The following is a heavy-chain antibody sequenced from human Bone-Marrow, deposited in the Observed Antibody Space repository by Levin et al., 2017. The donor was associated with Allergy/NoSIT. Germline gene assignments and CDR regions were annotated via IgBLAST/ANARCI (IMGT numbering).Heavy chain of an antibody. CDR1: GFSLSDYG. D-gene: IGHD6-19*01. J-gene: IGHJ4*02. Sequence: QTGGSLRLSCAASGFSLSDYGMSWVRQAPGKGLEWVSSISGNGENAYYAESVKGRFTISTDKSENTLYLQMDSLRGEDTAVYFCAKGHQWLAPFYFDDWGQGTLVTVSS. CDR2: ISGNGENA. V-gene: IGHV3-23*01. CDR3: AKGHQWLAPFYFDD.